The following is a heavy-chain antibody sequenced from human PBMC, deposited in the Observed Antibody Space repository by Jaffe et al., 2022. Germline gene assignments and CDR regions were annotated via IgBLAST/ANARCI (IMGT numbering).Heavy chain of an antibody. D-gene: IGHD6-13*01. J-gene: IGHJ3*02. CDR1: GYTFTSYA. Sequence: QVQLVQSGAEVKKPGASVKVSCKASGYTFTSYAMHWVRQAPGQRLEWMGWINAGNGNTKYSQKFQGRVTITRDTSASTAYMELSSLRSEDTAVYYCARKSSSWYDAFDIWGQGTMVTVSS. CDR3: ARKSSSWYDAFDI. CDR2: INAGNGNT. V-gene: IGHV1-3*01.